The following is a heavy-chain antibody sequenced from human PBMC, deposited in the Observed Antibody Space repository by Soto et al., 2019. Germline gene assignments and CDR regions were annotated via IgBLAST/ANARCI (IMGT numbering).Heavy chain of an antibody. D-gene: IGHD2-2*01. CDR1: GGTFSSYT. Sequence: SVKVSCKASGGTFSSYTISWVRQAPGQGLEWMGRIIPILGIANYAQEFQGRVTITADKSTSTAYMELSSLRSEDTAVYYCASGGEYCSSTSFFGRYHYYYMLFWCTATTLTV. CDR2: IIPILGIA. V-gene: IGHV1-69*02. J-gene: IGHJ6*03. CDR3: ASGGEYCSSTSFFGRYHYYYMLF.